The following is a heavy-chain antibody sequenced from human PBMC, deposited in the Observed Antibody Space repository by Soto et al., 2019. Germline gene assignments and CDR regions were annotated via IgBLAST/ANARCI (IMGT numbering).Heavy chain of an antibody. J-gene: IGHJ6*03. D-gene: IGHD2-2*01. CDR2: IYYSGST. Sequence: SETLSLTCTVSGGSISSYYWSWIRQPPGKGLEWIGYIYYSGSTNYNPSLKSRVTISVDTSKNQFSLKLSSVTAADTAVYYCARAPPGVPAASRYYYYYMDVWGKGTTVTVSS. CDR3: ARAPPGVPAASRYYYYYMDV. CDR1: GGSISSYY. V-gene: IGHV4-59*01.